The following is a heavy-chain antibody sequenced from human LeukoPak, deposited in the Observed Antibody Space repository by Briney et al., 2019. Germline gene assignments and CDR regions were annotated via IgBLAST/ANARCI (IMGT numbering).Heavy chain of an antibody. Sequence: PGRSLRLSCAASGFTFDDYAMHWVRQVPGKGLEWVSGISWNSGSIGYADSVKGRFTISRDNAKNSLYLQMNSLRAEDMALYYCAKDLSSGWYSGGLDGWGQGTLVTVSS. CDR3: AKDLSSGWYSGGLDG. CDR1: GFTFDDYA. V-gene: IGHV3-9*03. CDR2: ISWNSGSI. J-gene: IGHJ4*02. D-gene: IGHD6-19*01.